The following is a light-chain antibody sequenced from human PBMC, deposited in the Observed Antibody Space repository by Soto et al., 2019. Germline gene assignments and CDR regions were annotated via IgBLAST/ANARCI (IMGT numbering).Light chain of an antibody. V-gene: IGLV2-23*02. CDR2: EVS. CDR1: SSDVGSYNL. J-gene: IGLJ1*01. Sequence: QSALTQPASVSGSPGQSITISCTGTSSDVGSYNLVSWYQQHPGKAPKLMIYEVSKRPSGVSNRFSGSKSGNTASLTISGLQADDEADYYCCSYAGSSTLGVFGTGTKLTVL. CDR3: CSYAGSSTLGV.